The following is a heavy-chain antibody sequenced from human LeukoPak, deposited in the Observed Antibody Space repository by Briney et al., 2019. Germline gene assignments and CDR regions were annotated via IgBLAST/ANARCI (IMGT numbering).Heavy chain of an antibody. CDR3: AKGIGYYDFWSGTTN. CDR2: ISYDGSNK. V-gene: IGHV3-30*18. J-gene: IGHJ4*02. Sequence: PGGSLRLSCAASGFTFSTSWMTWVRQAPGKGLEWVAVISYDGSNKYYADSVKGRFTISRDNSKNTLYLQMNSLRAEDTAVYYCAKGIGYYDFWSGTTNWGQGTLVTVSS. CDR1: GFTFSTSW. D-gene: IGHD3-3*01.